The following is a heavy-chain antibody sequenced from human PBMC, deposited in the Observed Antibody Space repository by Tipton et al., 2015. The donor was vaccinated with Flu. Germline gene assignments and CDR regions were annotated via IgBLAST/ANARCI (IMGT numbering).Heavy chain of an antibody. D-gene: IGHD2-2*01. Sequence: TLSLTCAVSGFSISSGYYWGWIRQPPGKGLEWIGGTHHSGTTYYNPSLKSRVTMSVDTSKNQFSLKLSSVTAADTAVYYCAKVYCDSTNCYAGRLQFDYWGQGTLVTVSS. V-gene: IGHV4-38-2*01. J-gene: IGHJ4*02. CDR3: AKVYCDSTNCYAGRLQFDY. CDR1: GFSISSGYY. CDR2: THHSGTT.